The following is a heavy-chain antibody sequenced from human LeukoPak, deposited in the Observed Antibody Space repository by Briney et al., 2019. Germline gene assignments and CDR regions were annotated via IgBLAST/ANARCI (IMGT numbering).Heavy chain of an antibody. J-gene: IGHJ4*02. V-gene: IGHV3-23*01. CDR2: MSGSSGST. CDR1: GFTFSSYA. Sequence: PGGSLRLSCAASGFTFSSYAMNWVRQAPGKGLEWVSSMSGSSGSTNYADSVKGRFTISRDNSKNTLYLQMNSLRAEDTAVYYCAKDLAYYDSSGYYYHYWGQGTLVTVSS. D-gene: IGHD3-22*01. CDR3: AKDLAYYDSSGYYYHY.